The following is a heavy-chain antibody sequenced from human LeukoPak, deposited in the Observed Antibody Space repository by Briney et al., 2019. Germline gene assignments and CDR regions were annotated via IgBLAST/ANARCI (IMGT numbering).Heavy chain of an antibody. D-gene: IGHD6-13*01. J-gene: IGHJ6*02. CDR2: IKQDGSEE. CDR1: RFTFSGYW. V-gene: IGHV3-7*05. CDR3: ERDPYSSMWSYFRDV. Sequence: GGSLRLSCAASRFTFSGYWMCWVRQAPGKGLEWVANIKQDGSEEVYVDSVKGRFTISRDNAKNSLFLQMNTLRAEDTAVYYCERDPYSSMWSYFRDVWGQGTTVTVSS.